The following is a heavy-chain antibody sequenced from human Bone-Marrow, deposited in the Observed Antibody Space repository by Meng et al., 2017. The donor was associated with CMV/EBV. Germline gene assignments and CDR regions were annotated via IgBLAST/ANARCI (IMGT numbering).Heavy chain of an antibody. J-gene: IGHJ4*02. CDR2: IIPILGTA. CDR3: ARGGGFTFGGVILLGY. V-gene: IGHV1-69*05. Sequence: SGSTFRSYAIGWVRQAPGQGLEWMGGIIPILGTANYAQKFQGRVTITTDESTSTAYMELSSLRSDDTAVYYCARGGGFTFGGVILLGYWGQGTLVTVSS. D-gene: IGHD3-16*02. CDR1: GSTFRSYA.